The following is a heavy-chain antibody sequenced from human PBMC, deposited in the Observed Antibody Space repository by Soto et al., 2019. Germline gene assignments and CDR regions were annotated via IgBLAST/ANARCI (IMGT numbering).Heavy chain of an antibody. CDR3: ARKGDDYAYYYYGMDV. CDR2: IIPIFGTA. J-gene: IGHJ6*02. V-gene: IGHV1-69*13. CDR1: GGTFSSYA. Sequence: SVKVSCKASGGTFSSYAISWVRQAPGQGPEWMGGIIPIFGTANYAQKFQGRVTITADESTSTAYMELSSLRSEDTAVYYCARKGDDYAYYYYGMDVWGQGTTVTVS. D-gene: IGHD4-17*01.